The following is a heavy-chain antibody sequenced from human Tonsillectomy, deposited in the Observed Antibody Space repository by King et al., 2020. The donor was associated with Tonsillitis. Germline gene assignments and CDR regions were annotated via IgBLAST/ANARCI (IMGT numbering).Heavy chain of an antibody. V-gene: IGHV2-70*01. CDR2: IDWEDDK. D-gene: IGHD3-9*01. Sequence: HVTLKESGPALVKPTQTLTLTCTFSGFSLTSGMCVTWIRQPPGKALEWLALIDWEDDKFYSPPLKTRLTISKDTSKNQVVLTMTNMDPVDAATYYCARMTILTGFYGMDVWGQGTTVTVSS. CDR3: ARMTILTGFYGMDV. CDR1: GFSLTSGMC. J-gene: IGHJ6*02.